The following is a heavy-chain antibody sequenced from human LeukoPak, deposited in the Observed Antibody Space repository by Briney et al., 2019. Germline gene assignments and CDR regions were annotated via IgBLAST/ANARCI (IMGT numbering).Heavy chain of an antibody. J-gene: IGHJ4*02. Sequence: PGGSLRLSCIASGFTFSNYAMSWIRQAPGKGLEWVSTISGSGDSTYYADSVKGRFTISRDNSKNTLYLQTNSLRAEDTAVYYCAKMGPSSGWLLGYWGQGTLVTVSS. CDR2: ISGSGDST. CDR3: AKMGPSSGWLLGY. D-gene: IGHD6-19*01. CDR1: GFTFSNYA. V-gene: IGHV3-23*01.